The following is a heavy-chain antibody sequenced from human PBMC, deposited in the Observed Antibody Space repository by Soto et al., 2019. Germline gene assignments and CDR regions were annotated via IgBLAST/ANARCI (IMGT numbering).Heavy chain of an antibody. J-gene: IGHJ5*02. CDR2: IIPIFGTA. CDR1: GGTFSSYA. Sequence: WASVKVSCKASGGTFSSYAISWVRQAPGQGLEWMGGIIPIFGTANYAQKFQGRVTITADESTSTAYMELSSLRSEDTAVYYCARDSEITGSRYNWFDPWGQGTLVTVSS. D-gene: IGHD1-20*01. CDR3: ARDSEITGSRYNWFDP. V-gene: IGHV1-69*13.